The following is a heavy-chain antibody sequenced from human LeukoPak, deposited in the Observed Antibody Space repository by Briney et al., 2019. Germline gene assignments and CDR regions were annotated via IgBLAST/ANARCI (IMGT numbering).Heavy chain of an antibody. J-gene: IGHJ4*02. V-gene: IGHV4-30-2*01. CDR1: GGSISSGGYS. D-gene: IGHD6-13*01. CDR3: ARSRRQQLVNYFDY. CDR2: IYHSGST. Sequence: PSETLSLTCAVSGGSISSGGYSWSWIRQPPGKGLEWIGYIYHSGSTYYNPSLKSRVTISVDRSKNQFSLKLSSVTAADTAVYYCARSRRQQLVNYFDYWGQGTLVTVSS.